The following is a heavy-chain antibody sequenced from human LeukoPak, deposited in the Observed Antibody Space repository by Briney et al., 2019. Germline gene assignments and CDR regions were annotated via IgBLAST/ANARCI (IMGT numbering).Heavy chain of an antibody. D-gene: IGHD6-19*01. J-gene: IGHJ4*02. CDR3: ARGPDSRGWFGLEY. CDR1: RGSLSTYY. Sequence: SGTLSLTCSVSRGSLSTYYWSWLRQPPGKGLEWIGYIYYSGSTKYNPSLKSRVTISVDTSKNQFSLKLRSVTAADTAMYYCARGPDSRGWFGLEYWGQGTLVTVSS. V-gene: IGHV4-59*08. CDR2: IYYSGST.